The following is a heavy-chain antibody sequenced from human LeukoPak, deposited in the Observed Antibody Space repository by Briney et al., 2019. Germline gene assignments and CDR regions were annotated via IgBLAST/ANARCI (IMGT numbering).Heavy chain of an antibody. CDR3: AKASRDIPAGGPSGYYFGY. CDR2: IKQDGSEK. V-gene: IGHV3-7*03. J-gene: IGHJ4*02. Sequence: PGGSLRLSCAASGFTFSSYWMSWVRQAPGKGVEWVAHIKQDGSEKYYVDSVKGRFTISRDNAKNSLYLQMKSLRAEDTAIYYCAKASRDIPAGGPSGYYFGYWGQGTLVTVSS. CDR1: GFTFSSYW. D-gene: IGHD6-13*01.